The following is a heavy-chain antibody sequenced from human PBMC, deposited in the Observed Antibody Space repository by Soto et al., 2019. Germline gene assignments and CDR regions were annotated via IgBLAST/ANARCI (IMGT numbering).Heavy chain of an antibody. Sequence: QVQLVESGGGVVQPGTSLRLSCAASGFMFSSYGMFWVRQAPGKGLEWVAVLKYEGRNAYYGESVKGRFTISRDNSNNSLYLQMNNLRIDDTAVYYCGKGKGVTRSGVVYFDYWGLGTALTVSS. J-gene: IGHJ4*02. V-gene: IGHV3-30*18. D-gene: IGHD3-3*01. CDR1: GFMFSSYG. CDR2: LKYEGRNA. CDR3: GKGKGVTRSGVVYFDY.